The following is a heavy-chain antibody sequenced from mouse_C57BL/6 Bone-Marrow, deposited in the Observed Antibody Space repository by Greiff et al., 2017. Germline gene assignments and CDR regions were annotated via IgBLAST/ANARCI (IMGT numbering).Heavy chain of an antibody. J-gene: IGHJ4*01. Sequence: EVQLQQSGAELVRPGASVKLSCTASGFNIKDDYMHWVKQRPEQGLEWIGWIDPEDGDTEYASKFQGKATITADTSSNTAYLQLSSLTSEDTAVYYCSYGNYGRYAMDYWGQGTSVTVSS. CDR2: IDPEDGDT. D-gene: IGHD2-1*01. CDR1: GFNIKDDY. V-gene: IGHV14-4*01. CDR3: SYGNYGRYAMDY.